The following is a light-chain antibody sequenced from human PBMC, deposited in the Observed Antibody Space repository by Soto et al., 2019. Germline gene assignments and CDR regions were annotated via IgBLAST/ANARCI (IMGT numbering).Light chain of an antibody. CDR2: AAS. V-gene: IGKV1-39*01. J-gene: IGKJ1*01. CDR1: QSISSY. Sequence: DIQMTQSPSSLSASVGDRVTITCRASQSISSYLNWYQQKPGKAPKLLIYAASNRATGIPDRFSGSGSGTDFTLTISNLQPEDFATYYCQQSSSTPRTFGQGTKVDIK. CDR3: QQSSSTPRT.